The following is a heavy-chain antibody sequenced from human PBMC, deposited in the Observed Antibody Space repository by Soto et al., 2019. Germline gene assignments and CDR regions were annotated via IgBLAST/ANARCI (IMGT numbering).Heavy chain of an antibody. D-gene: IGHD4-17*01. V-gene: IGHV3-15*07. CDR3: SHGYSQYFDL. CDR1: GATLSTIW. Sequence: GSLRLSCAVSGATLSTIWMNWVRQAPGKGPEWVGRIKSTTAGGTADYAAPVKGRFTISRDDSQNTVHLQMNGLKSEDTAVYYCSHGYSQYFDLWGPGILVTVSS. J-gene: IGHJ4*02. CDR2: IKSTTAGGTA.